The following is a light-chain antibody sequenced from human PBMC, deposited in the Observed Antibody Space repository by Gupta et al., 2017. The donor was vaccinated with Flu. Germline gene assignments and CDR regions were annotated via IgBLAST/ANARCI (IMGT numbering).Light chain of an antibody. Sequence: SDLTQPPSVSVAPGQTATITCAGSRLGSQRVHWYRQEPGRAPLLVVYDDEGRPSGMPERISGSNSGTTATLTISRVEAGEEADYYCQVWDTETDNRVFGTGTKVTVL. CDR2: DDE. CDR1: RLGSQR. J-gene: IGLJ1*01. CDR3: QVWDTETDNRV. V-gene: IGLV3-21*02.